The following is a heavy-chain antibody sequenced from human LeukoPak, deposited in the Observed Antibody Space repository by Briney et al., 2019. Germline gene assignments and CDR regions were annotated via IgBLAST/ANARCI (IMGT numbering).Heavy chain of an antibody. J-gene: IGHJ5*02. CDR3: ATKLELPAHNWFDP. V-gene: IGHV3-48*01. D-gene: IGHD1-7*01. Sequence: GGSLRLSCAASGFTFSSYSMNWVRQAPGKGLEWVSYISSSSSTIYYADSVKGRFTISRDNAKNSLYLQMNSLRAEDTAVYYCATKLELPAHNWFDPWGQGTLVTVSS. CDR2: ISSSSSTI. CDR1: GFTFSSYS.